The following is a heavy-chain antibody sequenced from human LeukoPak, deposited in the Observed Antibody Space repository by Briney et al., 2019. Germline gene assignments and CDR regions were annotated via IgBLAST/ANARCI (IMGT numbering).Heavy chain of an antibody. Sequence: SETLSLTCTVSGGSISSSSYYWSWIRQPPGKGLEWIGYIHYSGSTNYNPSLKSRVTISVDTSKNQFSLKLTSVTAADTAVYYCARGMAPAPGWFDPWGQGTLVTVSS. CDR2: IHYSGST. J-gene: IGHJ5*02. D-gene: IGHD2-2*01. V-gene: IGHV4-61*01. CDR1: GGSISSSSYY. CDR3: ARGMAPAPGWFDP.